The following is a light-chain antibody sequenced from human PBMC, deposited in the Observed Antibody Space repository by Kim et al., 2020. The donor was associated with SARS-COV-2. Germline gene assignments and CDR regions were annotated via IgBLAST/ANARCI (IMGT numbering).Light chain of an antibody. V-gene: IGLV6-57*03. Sequence: NSMLTQPHSVSESPGKTVTISCTRSSGSIASNYVQWYQQRPCSAPTTVIYADKQRPSGVPDRFSGSIDSSSNSASLTISGMRPEDGADYYCQSYDSTDHWVFGGGTQLTVL. CDR3: QSYDSTDHWV. J-gene: IGLJ3*02. CDR2: ADK. CDR1: SGSIASNY.